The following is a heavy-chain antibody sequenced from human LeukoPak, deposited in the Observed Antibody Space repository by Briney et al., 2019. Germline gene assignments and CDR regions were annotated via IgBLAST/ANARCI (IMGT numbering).Heavy chain of an antibody. Sequence: GESLKISCKGSGYTFTTYWIGWVRQMPGKGLEWMGIIYPGDSDTRYSPSFQGQVTISADKSISTAYLQWSSLKASDTAMYYCARRRFGELYYFDYWGQGTLVTVSS. J-gene: IGHJ4*02. CDR3: ARRRFGELYYFDY. CDR2: IYPGDSDT. D-gene: IGHD3-10*01. CDR1: GYTFTTYW. V-gene: IGHV5-51*01.